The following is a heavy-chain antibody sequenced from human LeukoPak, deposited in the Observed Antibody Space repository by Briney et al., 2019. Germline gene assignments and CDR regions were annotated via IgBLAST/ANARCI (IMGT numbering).Heavy chain of an antibody. CDR2: IYYSGST. CDR1: GGSISSYY. D-gene: IGHD3-10*01. Sequence: SETLSLTCTVSGGSISSYYWSWIRQPPGKGLEWIGEIYYSGSTNYNPSLKSRVTISVDTSKTQFSLKLSSVTAADTAVYYCARLHYYGSGSYCPFDYWGQGTLVTASS. J-gene: IGHJ4*02. V-gene: IGHV4-59*08. CDR3: ARLHYYGSGSYCPFDY.